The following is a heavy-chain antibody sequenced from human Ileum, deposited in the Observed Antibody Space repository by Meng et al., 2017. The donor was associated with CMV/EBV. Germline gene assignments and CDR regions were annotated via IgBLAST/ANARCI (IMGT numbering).Heavy chain of an antibody. CDR2: ITSGGST. V-gene: IGHV3-23*01. CDR3: AKKRDLSLGHDWGH. CDR1: GFTCSSYA. Sequence: GASLRLSCAASGFTCSSYAMSWVRQAPGKGLEWVSTITSGGSTYYGDSVKGRFTISRDNSKNTLFLQMNSLRAEDTAVYYCAKKRDLSLGHDWGHWGQGSLVTVSS. J-gene: IGHJ4*02. D-gene: IGHD2-21*01.